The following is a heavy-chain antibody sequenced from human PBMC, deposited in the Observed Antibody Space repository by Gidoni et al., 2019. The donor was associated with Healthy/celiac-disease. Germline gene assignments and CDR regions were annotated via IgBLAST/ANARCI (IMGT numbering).Heavy chain of an antibody. D-gene: IGHD2-2*01. CDR2: ISYDGSNK. CDR3: AKSGEGYQLLCYFDY. Sequence: QVQLVESGGGVVQPGRSLRLSCAASGFTFSSYGMHWVRQAPGKGLEWVAVISYDGSNKYYADSVKGRFTISRDNSKNTLYLQMNSLRAEDTAVYYCAKSGEGYQLLCYFDYWGQGTLVTVSS. V-gene: IGHV3-30*18. J-gene: IGHJ4*02. CDR1: GFTFSSYG.